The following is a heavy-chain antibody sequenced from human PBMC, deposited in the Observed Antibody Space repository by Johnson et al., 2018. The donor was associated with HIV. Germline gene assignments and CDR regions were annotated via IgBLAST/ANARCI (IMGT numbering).Heavy chain of an antibody. J-gene: IGHJ3*02. Sequence: QVQLVESGGGVVQPGRSLRLSCAASGFTFSSYGMHWVRQAPGKGLEWVAVISYDGNNKYFADSVKGRFTISRDNSKKTLYLQMNSLRAEDTAVYYCAKGAGLEPWDVFDIWGQGTMVTVSS. CDR3: AKGAGLEPWDVFDI. CDR1: GFTFSSYG. D-gene: IGHD1-1*01. V-gene: IGHV3-30*18. CDR2: ISYDGNNK.